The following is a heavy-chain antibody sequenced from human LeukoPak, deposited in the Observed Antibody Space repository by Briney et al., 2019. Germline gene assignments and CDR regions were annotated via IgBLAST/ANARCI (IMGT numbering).Heavy chain of an antibody. CDR1: GGSFSGYY. CDR2: INHSGST. Sequence: SSETLSLTCAVYGGSFSGYYWSWIRQPPGKGLEWIGEINHSGSTNYNPSLKSRVTISVDTSKNQFSLKLSSVTAADTAVYYCARHKSRSSLDYWGQGTLVTVSS. J-gene: IGHJ4*02. V-gene: IGHV4-34*01. CDR3: ARHKSRSSLDY. D-gene: IGHD6-6*01.